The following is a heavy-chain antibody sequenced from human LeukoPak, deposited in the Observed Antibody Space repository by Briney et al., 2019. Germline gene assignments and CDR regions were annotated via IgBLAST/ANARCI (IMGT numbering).Heavy chain of an antibody. CDR2: INPDGGST. J-gene: IGHJ4*02. Sequence: ASVKVSCKASGYTFTSYCIQWVRQAPGQGLEWMGLINPDGGSTAYAHRFQGRVIMTRDTSTSTAYMDLSSLRSEDTAVYHCARAPRNSSTMLGFWGQGTLVTISS. CDR3: ARAPRNSSTMLGF. V-gene: IGHV1-46*01. CDR1: GYTFTSYC. D-gene: IGHD6-13*01.